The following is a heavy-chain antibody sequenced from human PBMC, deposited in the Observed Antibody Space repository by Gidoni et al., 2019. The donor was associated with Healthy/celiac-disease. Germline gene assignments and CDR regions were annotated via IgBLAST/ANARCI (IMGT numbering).Heavy chain of an antibody. CDR2: IWYDGSNK. D-gene: IGHD5-12*01. V-gene: IGHV3-33*01. CDR3: ARGGRSTIRNYYYYGMDV. J-gene: IGHJ6*02. Sequence: QVQLLESGGGVVQPGRSLRLSCAASGFTFSSSGMHWVRQAPGKGLELVAVIWYDGSNKYYADSVKGRFTISRDNSKNTLYLQMNSLRAEDTDVYYCARGGRSTIRNYYYYGMDVWGQGTTVTVSS. CDR1: GFTFSSSG.